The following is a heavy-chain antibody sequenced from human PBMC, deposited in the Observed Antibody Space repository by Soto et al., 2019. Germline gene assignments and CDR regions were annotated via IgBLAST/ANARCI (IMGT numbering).Heavy chain of an antibody. CDR2: ISVYNGNT. V-gene: IGHV1-18*01. CDR3: ARVSDFWSGYRQAVSAFDI. D-gene: IGHD3-3*01. Sequence: ASVKVSCKASDYTFTSYGISWVRQAPGQGLEWMGWISVYNGNTDYAQKFQGRVTMTTDTSTSTAYMELRSLRSDDTAVYYCARVSDFWSGYRQAVSAFDIWGQGTMVTVSS. CDR1: DYTFTSYG. J-gene: IGHJ3*02.